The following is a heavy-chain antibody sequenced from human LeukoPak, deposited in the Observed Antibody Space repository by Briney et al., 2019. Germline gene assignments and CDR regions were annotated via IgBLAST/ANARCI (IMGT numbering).Heavy chain of an antibody. Sequence: SETLSLTCAVSGASISGSGFYLGWIRQPPGKGLEWIGNVYYTGGTYYNASLQSRVTISIDMSKNQFSLRLKSVTAADTAMYYCVKSGGYGLIDYWGQGTLVTVSS. CDR3: VKSGGYGLIDY. CDR2: VYYTGGT. D-gene: IGHD1-26*01. V-gene: IGHV4-39*01. J-gene: IGHJ4*02. CDR1: GASISGSGFY.